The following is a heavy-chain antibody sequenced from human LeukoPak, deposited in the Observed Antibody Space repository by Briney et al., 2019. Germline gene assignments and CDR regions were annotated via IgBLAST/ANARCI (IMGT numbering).Heavy chain of an antibody. D-gene: IGHD6-13*01. CDR1: GYTFTGYY. J-gene: IGHJ4*02. Sequence: ASVKVSCKASGYTFTGYYMHWVRQAPGQGLEWMGWINPNSGGTNYAQKFQGRVTMTRDTSISTAYMELSRLRSDDTAVYYCARERSGITAAGTFDYWGQGILVTVSS. CDR2: INPNSGGT. CDR3: ARERSGITAAGTFDY. V-gene: IGHV1-2*02.